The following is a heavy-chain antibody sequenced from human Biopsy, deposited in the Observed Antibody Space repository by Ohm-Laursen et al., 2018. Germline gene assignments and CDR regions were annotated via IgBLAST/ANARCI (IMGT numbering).Heavy chain of an antibody. J-gene: IGHJ6*02. CDR3: ARATNSTGWPYYYFYGMDV. D-gene: IGHD2/OR15-2a*01. CDR1: GGSISSDY. Sequence: GTLSLTCTVSGGSISSDYWSWIRQTPGKGLEWIGYIYYSGSTNHNPSLKSRVTISVDTSKNQFSLRLNSVTAAGTAVYYCARATNSTGWPYYYFYGMDVWGQGTTVTVSS. V-gene: IGHV4-59*01. CDR2: IYYSGST.